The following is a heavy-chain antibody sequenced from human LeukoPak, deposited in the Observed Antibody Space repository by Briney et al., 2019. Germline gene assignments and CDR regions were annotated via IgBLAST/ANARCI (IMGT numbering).Heavy chain of an antibody. CDR3: TTVPPTMIVPRGEINDY. D-gene: IGHD3-22*01. Sequence: GGSLRLSCAASGFTFSNAWISWVRQAPGKGLEWVGRIKSKTDGGTTDYAAPVKGRFTISRDDSKNTLYLQMNSLKTEDTAVYYCTTVPPTMIVPRGEINDYWGQGTLVTVSS. V-gene: IGHV3-15*01. CDR1: GFTFSNAW. J-gene: IGHJ4*02. CDR2: IKSKTDGGTT.